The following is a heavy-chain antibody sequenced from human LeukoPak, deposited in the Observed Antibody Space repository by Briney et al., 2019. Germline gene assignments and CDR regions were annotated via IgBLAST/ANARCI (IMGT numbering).Heavy chain of an antibody. J-gene: IGHJ4*02. V-gene: IGHV3-74*01. Sequence: PGGSLRLSCAGSGFIFSTYWMHWVRQAPGKGLVWVARIKFDGSFTNYLDSVKGRFTISRDNAKNMLYLQMNSLRAEDTAVYYCAKDRGLAAAGTADYWGQGTLVTVSS. CDR1: GFIFSTYW. CDR2: IKFDGSFT. D-gene: IGHD6-13*01. CDR3: AKDRGLAAAGTADY.